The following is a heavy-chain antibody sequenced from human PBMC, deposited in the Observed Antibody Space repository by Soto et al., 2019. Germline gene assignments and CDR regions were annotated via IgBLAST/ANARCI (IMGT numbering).Heavy chain of an antibody. CDR2: IYYSRNT. Sequence: PSETLSLTCSVFGGSISGGYYYWSCIRPPHGKGLEGIGNIYYSRNTNSNLSTKSPLTISIDTSKYPLSLKAASVTAADTYLYYCASSSLYGMDVWGQGTTVTVSS. CDR1: GGSISGGYYY. V-gene: IGHV4-30-4*01. J-gene: IGHJ6*02. CDR3: ASSSLYGMDV.